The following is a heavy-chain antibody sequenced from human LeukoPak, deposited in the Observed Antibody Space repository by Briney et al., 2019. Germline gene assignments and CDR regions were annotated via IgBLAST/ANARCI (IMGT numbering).Heavy chain of an antibody. CDR3: ARLSGGVTTFDY. V-gene: IGHV3-7*01. Sequence: PGGSLRLSCAASGFSFSPYWMSWVRQGPGKGLDWVASINPDGSGTSYVDSVKGRFTISRDNAQNSLYLQMNSLSAEDTAVYYCARLSGGVTTFDYWGQGTLVTVSS. J-gene: IGHJ4*02. D-gene: IGHD4-17*01. CDR2: INPDGSGT. CDR1: GFSFSPYW.